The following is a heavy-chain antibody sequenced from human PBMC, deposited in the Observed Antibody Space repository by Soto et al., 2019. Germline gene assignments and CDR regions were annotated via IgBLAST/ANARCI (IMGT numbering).Heavy chain of an antibody. CDR3: ARENLAYCGGDCRYYFDY. Sequence: ASVKVSSKASGYTFTNYAMHWVRQAPGQRLEWMGWINAGNGNTKYSQKFQGRVTITRDTSASTAYMELRSLRSDDTAVNYCARENLAYCGGDCRYYFDYWGQGTLVTVSS. V-gene: IGHV1-3*01. CDR1: GYTFTNYA. D-gene: IGHD2-21*02. J-gene: IGHJ4*02. CDR2: INAGNGNT.